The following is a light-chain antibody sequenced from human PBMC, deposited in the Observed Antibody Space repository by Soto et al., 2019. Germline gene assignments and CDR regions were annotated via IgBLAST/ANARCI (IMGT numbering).Light chain of an antibody. J-gene: IGKJ1*01. CDR3: QQYDSYPWA. V-gene: IGKV1-5*01. Sequence: DIQMTQSPSSLSASVGDSVTITCRASQSISGWLAWYQQKPGEAPKVLIYDASSLESGVPSRFSGSGSGTEFTLTISSLQPDDFATYYCQQYDSYPWAFGQGNKVDIK. CDR2: DAS. CDR1: QSISGW.